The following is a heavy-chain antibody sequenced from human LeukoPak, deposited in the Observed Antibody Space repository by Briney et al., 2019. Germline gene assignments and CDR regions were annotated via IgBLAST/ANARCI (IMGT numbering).Heavy chain of an antibody. CDR1: GFTFSNFA. Sequence: GGSLRLSCAASGFTFSNFAMNWVRQAPGKGLEWVSTISGSGGSTYYADSVKGRFTISRDNSKTTLYLQMNSLRAEDTAVYYCAKMVHTEQWLVPFDYWGQGTLVTVSS. V-gene: IGHV3-23*01. J-gene: IGHJ4*02. CDR2: ISGSGGST. D-gene: IGHD6-19*01. CDR3: AKMVHTEQWLVPFDY.